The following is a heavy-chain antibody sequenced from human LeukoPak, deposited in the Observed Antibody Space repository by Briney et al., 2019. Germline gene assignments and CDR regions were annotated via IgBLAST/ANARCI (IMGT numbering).Heavy chain of an antibody. D-gene: IGHD3-22*01. CDR3: ARDFPFDSSGYYPDY. CDR2: IYYSGST. V-gene: IGHV4-39*07. J-gene: IGHJ4*02. Sequence: SETLSLTCTVSGGSIGSSSYYWGWIRQPPGKGLEWIGSIYYSGSTYYNPSLKSRVTISVDTSKNQFSLKLSSVTAADTAVYYCARDFPFDSSGYYPDYWGQGTLVTVSS. CDR1: GGSIGSSSYY.